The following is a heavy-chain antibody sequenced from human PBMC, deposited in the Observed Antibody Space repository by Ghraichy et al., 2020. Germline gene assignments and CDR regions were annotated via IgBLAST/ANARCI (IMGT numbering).Heavy chain of an antibody. CDR2: ISGSGGST. CDR3: AKGVENDYGPDEFDY. CDR1: GFTFSSYA. D-gene: IGHD4-17*01. Sequence: GGSLRLSCAASGFTFSSYAMSWVRQAPGKGLEWVSAISGSGGSTYYADSVKGRFTISRDNSKNTLYLQMNSLRAEDTAVYYCAKGVENDYGPDEFDYWGQGTLVTVSS. V-gene: IGHV3-23*01. J-gene: IGHJ4*02.